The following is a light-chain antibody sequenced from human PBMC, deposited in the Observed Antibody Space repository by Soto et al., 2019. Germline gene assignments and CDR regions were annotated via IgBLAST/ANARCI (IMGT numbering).Light chain of an antibody. CDR1: QGISSY. V-gene: IGKV1-9*01. CDR2: AAS. CDR3: QRRYSYLMYT. Sequence: DIPLTQSPSFLSASVGDRVTITCRASQGISSYLAWYQQKPGKAPKLLIYAASTLQSGVPSRFSGSGSGTEFTLKLSCLQPEDLATYYCQRRYSYLMYTVGQRTKLEIK. J-gene: IGKJ2*01.